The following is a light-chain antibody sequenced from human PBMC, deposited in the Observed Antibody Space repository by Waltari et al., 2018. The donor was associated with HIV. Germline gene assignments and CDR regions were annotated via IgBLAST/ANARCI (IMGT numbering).Light chain of an antibody. V-gene: IGLV3-1*01. CDR3: QAWDSSTWV. CDR2: QDS. Sequence: SYELTQSPSVSVSPGQTASITCSGDKLGDKYACWYQQKPGQSPVLVIYQDSKRPSGIPGRFSGSNSGNTATLTISGTQAMDEADYYCQAWDSSTWVFAGGTKLTVL. J-gene: IGLJ3*02. CDR1: KLGDKY.